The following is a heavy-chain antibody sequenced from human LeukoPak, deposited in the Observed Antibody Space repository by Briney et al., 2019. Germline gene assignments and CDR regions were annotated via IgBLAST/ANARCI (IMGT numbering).Heavy chain of an antibody. CDR3: AKDPVAARPDYYYYYYMDV. D-gene: IGHD6-6*01. J-gene: IGHJ6*03. CDR1: GFTSRVSA. Sequence: PGRSPRLSCVAPGFTSRVSATYGVPPALGRGLGRGAVVLLLGNDKYYADSVKGRFTISRDNSKNTRYLQMNSLRAEDTAVYYCAKDPVAARPDYYYYYYMDVWGKGATVTVSS. CDR2: VLLLGNDK. V-gene: IGHV3-30-3*02.